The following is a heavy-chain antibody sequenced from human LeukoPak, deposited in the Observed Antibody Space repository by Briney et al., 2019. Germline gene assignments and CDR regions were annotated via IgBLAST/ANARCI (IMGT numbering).Heavy chain of an antibody. V-gene: IGHV3-23*01. CDR2: ISGSGGST. Sequence: GGSLRLSCAASEFTFSNYAMNWVRQAPGKGLEWVSGISGSGGSTYYADSVKGRFTISRDNSKNTLYLQMNSLRAEDTAVYYCAKSQWLVLIDYWGQGTLVTVSS. J-gene: IGHJ4*02. CDR3: AKSQWLVLIDY. CDR1: EFTFSNYA. D-gene: IGHD6-19*01.